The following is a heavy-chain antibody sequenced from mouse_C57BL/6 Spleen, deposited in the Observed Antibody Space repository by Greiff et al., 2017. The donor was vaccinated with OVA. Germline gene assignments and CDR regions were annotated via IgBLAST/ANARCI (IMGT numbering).Heavy chain of an antibody. CDR2: IYPRSGNT. CDR3: ARGVHYGYDTAMDY. Sequence: VMLVESGAELARPGASVKLSCKASGYTFTSYGISWVKQRTGQGLEWIGEIYPRSGNTYYNEKFKGKATLTADKSSSTAYMELRSLTSEDSAVYFCARGVHYGYDTAMDYWGQGTSVTVSS. J-gene: IGHJ4*01. CDR1: GYTFTSYG. D-gene: IGHD2-2*01. V-gene: IGHV1-81*01.